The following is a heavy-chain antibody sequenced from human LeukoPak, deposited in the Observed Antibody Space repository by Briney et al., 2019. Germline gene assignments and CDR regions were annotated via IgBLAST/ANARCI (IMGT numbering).Heavy chain of an antibody. CDR2: INSNNGII. CDR1: GFIFDDFA. J-gene: IGHJ4*02. CDR3: TKDFYRDFYDSVDYYFHY. V-gene: IGHV3-9*01. Sequence: PGGSLRLSCAASGFIFDDFAMHWVRQVPGKGLEWVSGINSNNGIIGYADSVKGRFSISRDNAKDSLYLQMNSLGPEDTALYYCTKDFYRDFYDSVDYYFHYWGQGTLVTVSS. D-gene: IGHD3-22*01.